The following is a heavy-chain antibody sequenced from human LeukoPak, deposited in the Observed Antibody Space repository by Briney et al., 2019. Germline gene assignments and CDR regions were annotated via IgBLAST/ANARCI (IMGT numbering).Heavy chain of an antibody. D-gene: IGHD1-14*01. CDR3: ANSWDSRYLSDY. J-gene: IGHJ4*02. CDR2: ISYDGSNK. CDR1: GFTLSSYA. V-gene: IGHV3-30-3*01. Sequence: GGSLRLSCAASGFTLSSYAMHWVRQAPGKGLEWVAVISYDGSNKYYADSVKGRFTVFRDDSKNTLYLAMTSLRLEDTAVYYCANSWDSRYLSDYWGQGTLVTVSP.